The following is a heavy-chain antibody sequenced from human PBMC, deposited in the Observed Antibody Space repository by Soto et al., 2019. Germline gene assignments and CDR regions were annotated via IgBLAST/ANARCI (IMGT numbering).Heavy chain of an antibody. V-gene: IGHV5-51*01. CDR1: GYSFTSYW. Sequence: PVESLKISCKGSGYSFTSYWIGCVRQMPGKGLEWMGIIYPGDSDTRYSPSFQGQVTISADKSISTAYLQWSSLKASDTAMYYCARDVALRGYDGGDAFDIWGQGTMVTVSS. J-gene: IGHJ3*02. CDR3: ARDVALRGYDGGDAFDI. D-gene: IGHD5-12*01. CDR2: IYPGDSDT.